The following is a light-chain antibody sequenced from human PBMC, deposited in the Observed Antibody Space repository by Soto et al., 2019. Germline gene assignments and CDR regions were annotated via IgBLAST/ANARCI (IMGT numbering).Light chain of an antibody. Sequence: QSALTQPAFVSASPGQSITVSCTGTSSDIGAYNYVSWYQQHPGKAPKLMIYEVSNRPSGVSNRFSASKSGNTASLTISGLQAEDEADYFCSSYTSSSTVVFGGGTKLTVL. J-gene: IGLJ3*02. CDR2: EVS. CDR1: SSDIGAYNY. V-gene: IGLV2-14*01. CDR3: SSYTSSSTVV.